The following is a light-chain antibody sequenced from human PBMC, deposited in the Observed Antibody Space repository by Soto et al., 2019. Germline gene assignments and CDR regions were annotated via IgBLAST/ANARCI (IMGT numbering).Light chain of an antibody. Sequence: DIQMTQSPSSLSASVGDRVTITCRASESISRRLNWYQQKPGKAPKLLIYAASSLQNGVPSRFSGGGSGTDFSLTISNLQPEDFATYYCQQSYSTLSITFGQGTRLEIK. CDR3: QQSYSTLSIT. V-gene: IGKV1-39*01. CDR2: AAS. CDR1: ESISRR. J-gene: IGKJ5*01.